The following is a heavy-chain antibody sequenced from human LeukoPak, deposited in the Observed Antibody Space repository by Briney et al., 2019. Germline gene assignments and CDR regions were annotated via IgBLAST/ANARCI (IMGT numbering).Heavy chain of an antibody. J-gene: IGHJ5*02. V-gene: IGHV3-23*01. Sequence: QPGGSLRLSCAASGFTFSSYAMSWVRQAPGKGLEWASAISGSGGSTYYADSVKGRFTISRDNSKNTLYLQMNSLRAEDTAVYYCAKASPQPYRGSRRWFDPWGQGTLVTVSS. D-gene: IGHD6-13*01. CDR3: AKASPQPYRGSRRWFDP. CDR1: GFTFSSYA. CDR2: ISGSGGST.